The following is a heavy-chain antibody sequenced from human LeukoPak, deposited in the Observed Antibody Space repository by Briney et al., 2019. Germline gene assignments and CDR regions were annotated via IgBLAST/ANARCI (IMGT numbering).Heavy chain of an antibody. D-gene: IGHD5-18*01. J-gene: IGHJ6*02. Sequence: SETLSLTCTVSGGSISSYYWSWIRQPPGKGLEWIGYIYYSRSTNYNPSLKSRVTISVDTSKNQFSLKLSSVTAADTAVYYCARDRVDTAMGVPDYYYGMDVWGQGTTVTVSS. CDR3: ARDRVDTAMGVPDYYYGMDV. CDR2: IYYSRST. CDR1: GGSISSYY. V-gene: IGHV4-59*01.